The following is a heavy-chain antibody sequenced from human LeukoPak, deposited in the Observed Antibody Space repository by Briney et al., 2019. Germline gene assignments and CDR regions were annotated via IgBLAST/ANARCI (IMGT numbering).Heavy chain of an antibody. Sequence: PGGSLRLSCAASGFTFSSYAIHWVRQAPGKGLEWVPPISFDGSNKYYADSVKGGFAISRDNSKNTLYLQMNSLRPEDRAVYYCARGNGLSSGWYEFDFWGQGALVAVSS. CDR3: ARGNGLSSGWYEFDF. J-gene: IGHJ4*02. V-gene: IGHV3-30*09. D-gene: IGHD6-19*01. CDR1: GFTFSSYA. CDR2: ISFDGSNK.